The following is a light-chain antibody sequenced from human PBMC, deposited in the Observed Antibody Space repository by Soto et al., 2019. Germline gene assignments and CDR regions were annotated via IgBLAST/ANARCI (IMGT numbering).Light chain of an antibody. CDR1: SSVVGAYDF. J-gene: IGLJ1*01. CDR2: EVS. Sequence: QSVLTQPASVSGSPGQSIAISCTGTSSVVGAYDFVSWYQQHPDKAPKLLIYEVSNRPSGVSDRFSGSKSVNTATLTISGLQAEDEADYYCSSHTNSNTRVFGTGTKVTVL. V-gene: IGLV2-14*03. CDR3: SSHTNSNTRV.